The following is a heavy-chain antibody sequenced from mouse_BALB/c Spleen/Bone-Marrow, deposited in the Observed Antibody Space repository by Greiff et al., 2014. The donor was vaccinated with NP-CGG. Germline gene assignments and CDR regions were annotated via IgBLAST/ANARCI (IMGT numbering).Heavy chain of an antibody. V-gene: IGHV1-87*01. CDR2: IYPGDGDT. CDR3: ARGFPLDY. J-gene: IGHJ2*01. Sequence: QVQLKESGAELARPGASVKLSCKASGYTFTSYWMQWVKQRPGQGLEWIGAIYPGDGDTRYAQKFKGKATLTADKSSSTAYMQLSSLASEDSAVYYCARGFPLDYWGQGTTLTVSS. CDR1: GYTFTSYW.